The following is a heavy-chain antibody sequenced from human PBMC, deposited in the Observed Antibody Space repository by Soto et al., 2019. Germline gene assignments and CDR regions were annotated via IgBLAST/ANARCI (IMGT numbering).Heavy chain of an antibody. D-gene: IGHD1-20*01. V-gene: IGHV1-24*01. Sequence: ASVKVSCKVYGHTLAELSMNWVRQAPGKGLEWMGGFDPGNGQKFYAQKFRGRVIMTGDTSTETACMEVSSLRSEDTAVYYCATDGNNGNNWFDPWGQGTQVTVSS. CDR2: FDPGNGQK. CDR1: GHTLAELS. CDR3: ATDGNNGNNWFDP. J-gene: IGHJ5*02.